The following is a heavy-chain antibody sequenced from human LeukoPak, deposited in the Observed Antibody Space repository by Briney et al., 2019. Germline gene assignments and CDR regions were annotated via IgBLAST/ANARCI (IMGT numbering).Heavy chain of an antibody. Sequence: GESLKISCKGSGYSFTSYWISWVRQMPGKGLEWMGRIDPSDSYTNYSPSFQGHVTIPADKSISTAYLQWSSLKASDTAMYYCARQYHSGYVTDYWGQGTLVTVSS. D-gene: IGHD5-12*01. CDR1: GYSFTSYW. CDR3: ARQYHSGYVTDY. J-gene: IGHJ4*02. V-gene: IGHV5-10-1*01. CDR2: IDPSDSYT.